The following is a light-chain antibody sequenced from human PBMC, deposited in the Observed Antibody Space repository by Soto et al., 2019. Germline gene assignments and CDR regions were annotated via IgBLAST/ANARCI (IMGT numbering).Light chain of an antibody. CDR3: CSYAGSSTLWV. V-gene: IGLV2-23*02. Sequence: QSALTQPASVSGSPRQSITISCTGTSSDVGSYKLLSAYQQHPGKAPKLMIYEVSKRPSWVSNRFSGSKSGNTASLTISGLQAYYEPEYYCCSYAGSSTLWVFGGGTKLTVL. J-gene: IGLJ3*02. CDR2: EVS. CDR1: SSDVGSYKL.